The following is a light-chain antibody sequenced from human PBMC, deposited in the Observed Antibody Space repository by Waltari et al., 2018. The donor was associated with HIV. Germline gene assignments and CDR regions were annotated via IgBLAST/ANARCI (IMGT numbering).Light chain of an antibody. CDR3: QQHFTSPYT. Sequence: IVMTQPTDSLAVSVSGRAHIKCKSSQSVLNSSSNKNSLAWYQQKSGQPPKLLIYWASTRESWVPARFIGSGSGTDFTLTISSLQAADVAVYYCQQHFTSPYTFGQGTKLEI. CDR2: WAS. CDR1: QSVLNSSSNKNS. J-gene: IGKJ2*01. V-gene: IGKV4-1*01.